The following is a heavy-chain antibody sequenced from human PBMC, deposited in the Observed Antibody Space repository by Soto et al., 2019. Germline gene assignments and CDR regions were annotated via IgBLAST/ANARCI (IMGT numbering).Heavy chain of an antibody. CDR3: VRDRGYSSSSLRDVDL. CDR1: GFTFSFSA. J-gene: IGHJ2*01. Sequence: QVQLVESGGGVVQPGRSLRLSCAASGFTFSFSAMHWVRQAPGKGLEWVTFISYDESNRFYADSVRGRFTISRDNSKNMLYLQMNSLRAEDTAVYYCVRDRGYSSSSLRDVDLWGRGTLVTVSS. V-gene: IGHV3-30*04. D-gene: IGHD6-6*01. CDR2: ISYDESNR.